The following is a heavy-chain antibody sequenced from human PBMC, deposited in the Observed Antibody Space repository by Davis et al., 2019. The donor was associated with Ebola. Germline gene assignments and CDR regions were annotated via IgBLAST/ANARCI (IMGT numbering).Heavy chain of an antibody. J-gene: IGHJ4*02. CDR2: MNPNSGNT. D-gene: IGHD3-10*01. CDR1: GYTFTSYD. V-gene: IGHV1-8*01. CDR3: ARGSGSRIIWFRESHFDY. Sequence: ASVKVSCKASGYTFTSYDINWVRQATGQGLEWMGWMNPNSGNTGYAQKFQGRVTMTRDTSTSTVYMELSSLRSEDTAVYYCARGSGSRIIWFRESHFDYWGQGTLVTVSS.